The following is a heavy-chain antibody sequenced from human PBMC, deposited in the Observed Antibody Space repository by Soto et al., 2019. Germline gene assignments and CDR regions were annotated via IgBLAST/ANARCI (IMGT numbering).Heavy chain of an antibody. CDR2: ISTTSSSI. CDR1: GFTFSSYS. Sequence: PGGSLRLSCAASGFTFSSYSMNWVRQAPGKGLEWISYISTTSSSIYYADSVKGRFTISRDNAKNSLFLQMNSLRDVDTAVYYCARKGVAFDYWGQGALVTVSS. V-gene: IGHV3-48*02. D-gene: IGHD3-3*01. J-gene: IGHJ4*02. CDR3: ARKGVAFDY.